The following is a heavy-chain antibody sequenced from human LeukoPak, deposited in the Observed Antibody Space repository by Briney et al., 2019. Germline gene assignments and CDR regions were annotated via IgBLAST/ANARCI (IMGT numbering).Heavy chain of an antibody. J-gene: IGHJ4*02. CDR3: ARYHTALNY. Sequence: GGSLRLSCAASGFSVSSDYMTWVRQAPGKGLEWVSVIYSGGSTYYADSVKGRFTVSRDNSKNTLYLQMNNVRVEDTAVYFCARYHTALNYWGQGTLVTASS. D-gene: IGHD5-18*01. CDR1: GFSVSSDY. V-gene: IGHV3-53*01. CDR2: IYSGGST.